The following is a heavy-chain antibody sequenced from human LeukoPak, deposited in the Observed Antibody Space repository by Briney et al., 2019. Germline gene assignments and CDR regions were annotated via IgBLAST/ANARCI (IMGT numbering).Heavy chain of an antibody. D-gene: IGHD4-17*01. CDR1: GGSFSGYY. Sequence: PSETLSLTCAVYGGSFSGYYWSWIRQPPGKGLEWIGEINHSGSTNYNPSLKSRVTISVDTSKNQFSLKLSSVTAADTAVYYCAILTHYGGYVLKRDIWGQGTMVTVSS. V-gene: IGHV4-34*01. J-gene: IGHJ3*02. CDR3: AILTHYGGYVLKRDI. CDR2: INHSGST.